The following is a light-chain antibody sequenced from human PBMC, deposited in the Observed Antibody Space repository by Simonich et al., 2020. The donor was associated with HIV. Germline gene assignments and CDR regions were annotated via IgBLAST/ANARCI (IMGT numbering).Light chain of an antibody. CDR3: QSYDSSNWV. CDR1: SGTIANNF. Sequence: NFMLTQPPSVSESPGPKVTISCTRSSGTIANNFVQGYQQRPGRPPTPVTVEDNQSPAGVPDRFSGSIDRASNSASLTISGLKTEDEADYYCQSYDSSNWVFGGGTKLTVL. V-gene: IGLV6-57*01. CDR2: EDN. J-gene: IGLJ3*02.